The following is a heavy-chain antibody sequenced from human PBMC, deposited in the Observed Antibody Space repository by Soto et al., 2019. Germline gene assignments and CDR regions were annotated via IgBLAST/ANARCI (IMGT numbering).Heavy chain of an antibody. J-gene: IGHJ4*02. CDR3: ARGSADFDLVY. CDR2: IYSSGST. CDR1: GGSISSGGYY. V-gene: IGHV4-31*03. Sequence: QVQLQESGPGLVKPSQTLSLTCTVSGGSISSGGYYWSWIRQHPGKGLEWIGYIYSSGSTYYNPCLKSRVTISVDTSKNQFSLELSSVTAADTAVYYSARGSADFDLVYLGQGTLVTVSS. D-gene: IGHD3-9*01.